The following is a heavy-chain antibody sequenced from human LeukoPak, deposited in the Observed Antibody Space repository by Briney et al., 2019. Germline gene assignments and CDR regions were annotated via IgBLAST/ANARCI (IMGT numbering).Heavy chain of an antibody. CDR1: GGSISSSSYY. D-gene: IGHD2-15*01. CDR2: IYYSGST. Sequence: PSETLSLTCTVSGGSISSSSYYWGWIRQPPGKGLEWIGSIYYSGSTYYNPSLKSRVTISVDTSKNQFSLKLSSVTAADTAVYYCARDLLDLKGAFDIWGQGTMVTVSS. V-gene: IGHV4-39*07. J-gene: IGHJ3*02. CDR3: ARDLLDLKGAFDI.